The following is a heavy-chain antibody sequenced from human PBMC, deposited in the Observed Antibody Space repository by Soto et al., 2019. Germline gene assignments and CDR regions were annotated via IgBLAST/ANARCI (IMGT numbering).Heavy chain of an antibody. J-gene: IGHJ4*02. CDR3: ARLLYYDSSGYPVDY. CDR1: GSTFSSD. CDR2: IIPILGIA. Sequence: ASVKVSRQASGSTFSSDISWVRQAPGQGLEWMGRIIPILGIANYAQKFQGRVTITADKSTSTAYMELSSLRSEDTAVYYCARLLYYDSSGYPVDYWGQGTLVTVSS. V-gene: IGHV1-69*02. D-gene: IGHD3-22*01.